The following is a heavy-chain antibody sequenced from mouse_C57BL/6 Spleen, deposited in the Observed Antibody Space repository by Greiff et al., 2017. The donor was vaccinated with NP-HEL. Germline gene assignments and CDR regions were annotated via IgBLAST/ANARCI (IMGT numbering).Heavy chain of an antibody. D-gene: IGHD3-1*01. CDR2: INPNNGGT. Sequence: EVQLQQSGPELVKPGASVKISCKASGYTFTDYYMNWVKQSHGKSLEWIGDINPNNGGTSYNQKFKGKATLTVDKSSSTAYMDLRSLTSEDSAVYYCARSGWDDYWGQGTTLTVSS. J-gene: IGHJ2*01. V-gene: IGHV1-26*01. CDR3: ARSGWDDY. CDR1: GYTFTDYY.